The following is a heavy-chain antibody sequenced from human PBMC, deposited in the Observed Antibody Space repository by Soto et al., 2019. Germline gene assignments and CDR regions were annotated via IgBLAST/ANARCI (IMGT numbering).Heavy chain of an antibody. V-gene: IGHV3-30*18. Sequence: QVQLVESGGGVVQPGRSLRLSCAASGFTFSSYGTHWVRQAPGKGLEWVAVISYDGSNKDYADSVKGRFTISRDNSKNNLYLQNNRLRAEDSAVYFWAKDHRGESYYFDYWGQGTLVTVSS. D-gene: IGHD3-16*01. J-gene: IGHJ4*02. CDR2: ISYDGSNK. CDR1: GFTFSSYG. CDR3: AKDHRGESYYFDY.